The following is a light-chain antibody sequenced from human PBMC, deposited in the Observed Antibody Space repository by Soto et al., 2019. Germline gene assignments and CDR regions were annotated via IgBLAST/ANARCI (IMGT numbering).Light chain of an antibody. CDR3: QQYATSPTT. V-gene: IGKV3-20*01. CDR1: QSVDSY. CDR2: GTS. Sequence: EIVLTQSPDTLSLSPGERATVSCRASQSVDSYLAWYQQKPGQAPRLLIYGTSSRAIGIPGRFSGSGSGTDFTLTSSRVEPEDFAVYYCQQYATSPTTVGQGARLDNK. J-gene: IGKJ5*01.